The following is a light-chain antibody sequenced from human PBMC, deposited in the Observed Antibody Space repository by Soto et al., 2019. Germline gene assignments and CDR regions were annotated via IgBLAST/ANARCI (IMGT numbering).Light chain of an antibody. CDR1: SSDVGAYNY. CDR3: SSYTSSSTLV. V-gene: IGLV2-14*01. J-gene: IGLJ1*01. CDR2: DVS. Sequence: QSALTQPASVSGSPGQSITISCTGTSSDVGAYNYVSWYQQHPGKAPKLMICDVSNRPSGVSNRFSGSKSGNTASLTISGLYAEDEADYYCSSYTSSSTLVFGTGTKPTVL.